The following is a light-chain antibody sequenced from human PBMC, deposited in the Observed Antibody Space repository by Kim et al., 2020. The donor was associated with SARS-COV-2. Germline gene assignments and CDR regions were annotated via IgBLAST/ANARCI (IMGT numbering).Light chain of an antibody. CDR1: SGSIASNY. V-gene: IGLV6-57*04. CDR2: EDN. CDR3: QSSGSSNWV. Sequence: NFMLTQPHSVSESPGKTVTISCTRSSGSIASNYVQWYQRRPGSAPTTVIYEDNQRPSGVPDRFSGSIDSSSNSASLTISGLKTEDEADYCCQSSGSSNWVFGGGTQLTVL. J-gene: IGLJ3*02.